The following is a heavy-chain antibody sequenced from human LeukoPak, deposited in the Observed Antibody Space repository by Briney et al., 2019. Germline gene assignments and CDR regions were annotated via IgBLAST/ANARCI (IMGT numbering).Heavy chain of an antibody. CDR3: ARAGSHRNSGYDY. J-gene: IGHJ4*02. D-gene: IGHD5-12*01. CDR2: ISTTGTI. Sequence: GGSLRLSCAASGITFNTYIMNWVRQAPGKGLEWVSYISTTGTIYYADSLEGRFTISRDNAKNSLYLQMNSLRAEDTGVYYCARAGSHRNSGYDYWGQGTLVTVSS. V-gene: IGHV3-48*04. CDR1: GITFNTYI.